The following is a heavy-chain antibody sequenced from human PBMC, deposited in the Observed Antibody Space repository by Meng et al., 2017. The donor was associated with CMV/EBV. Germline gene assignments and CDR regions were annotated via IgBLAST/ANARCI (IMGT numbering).Heavy chain of an antibody. CDR2: TYYRSKWYN. J-gene: IGHJ6*02. V-gene: IGHV6-1*01. Sequence: SETLSLTCAISGDSVSSNSAAWNWIRQSPSRGLEWLERTYYRSKWYNDYAVSVKSRITINPDTSKNQFSLQLNSVTPEDTAVYYCAREEAAAGRTNYYYYGMDVWDQGTTVTVSS. CDR3: AREEAAAGRTNYYYYGMDV. D-gene: IGHD6-13*01. CDR1: GDSVSSNSAA.